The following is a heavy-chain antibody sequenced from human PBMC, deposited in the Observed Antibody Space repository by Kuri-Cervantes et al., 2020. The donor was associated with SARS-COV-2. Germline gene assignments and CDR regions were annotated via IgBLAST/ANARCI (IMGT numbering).Heavy chain of an antibody. CDR1: GYTFTDYY. CDR2: INPNSGGT. V-gene: IGHV1-2*04. J-gene: IGHJ6*02. Sequence: ASVKVSCKASGYTFTDYYMHWVRQAPGQGLEWMGWINPNSGGTNYAQKFQGWVTMTRDASISTAYMELSRLRSDDTAVYYCARALEGYGMDVWGQGTTVTVSS. D-gene: IGHD3-3*01. CDR3: ARALEGYGMDV.